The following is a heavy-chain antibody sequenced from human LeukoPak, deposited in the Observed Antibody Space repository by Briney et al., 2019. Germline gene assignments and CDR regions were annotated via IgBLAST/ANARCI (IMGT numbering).Heavy chain of an antibody. CDR1: GFTFSSYS. D-gene: IGHD4-23*01. CDR2: ISSSSSTI. Sequence: PGGSLRLSCAASGFTFSSYSMNWVRQAPGKGLEWVSYISSSSSTIYYADSVKGRFTISRDNSKNTLYIQMNSLRAEDTAVYYCARHPYSGSPPVYWGQGTLVTVSS. J-gene: IGHJ4*02. V-gene: IGHV3-48*01. CDR3: ARHPYSGSPPVY.